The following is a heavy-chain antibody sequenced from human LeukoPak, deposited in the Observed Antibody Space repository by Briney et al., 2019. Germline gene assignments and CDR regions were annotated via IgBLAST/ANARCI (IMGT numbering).Heavy chain of an antibody. Sequence: SETLSLTCTVSGGSISSGSYYWSWIRQPAGKGLEWIGRIYTSGSTNYNPSLKSRVTISVDTSKNQFSLKLSSVTAADTAVYYCARNSGYSKDFDYWGQGTLVTVSS. CDR2: IYTSGST. CDR3: ARNSGYSKDFDY. V-gene: IGHV4-61*02. CDR1: GGSISSGSYY. J-gene: IGHJ4*02. D-gene: IGHD3-22*01.